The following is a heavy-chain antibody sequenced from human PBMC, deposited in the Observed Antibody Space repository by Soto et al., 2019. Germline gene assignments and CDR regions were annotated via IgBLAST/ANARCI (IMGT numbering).Heavy chain of an antibody. V-gene: IGHV1-69*13. CDR3: AREFRSGSHNDY. CDR2: IIPIFGTA. Sequence: SVKVSCKASGGTLSSYAISWVRQAPGQGLEWMGGIIPIFGTANYAQKFQGRVTITADESTSTAYMELSSLRSEDTAVYYCAREFRSGSHNDYWAQRTLVTVAS. J-gene: IGHJ4*02. D-gene: IGHD1-26*01. CDR1: GGTLSSYA.